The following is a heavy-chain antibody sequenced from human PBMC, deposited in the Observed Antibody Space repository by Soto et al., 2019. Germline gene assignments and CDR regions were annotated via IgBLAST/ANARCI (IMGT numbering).Heavy chain of an antibody. CDR2: ILYDGSNG. J-gene: IGHJ3*02. CDR3: AKATATGGGAFDI. CDR1: GFTFSSYA. Sequence: GGSLRLSCAASGFTFSSYAMHWVRQAPGKGLEWVAVILYDGSNGYYADSVKGRFTVSRDNSKNTLYMQMNSLRSEDTAVYYCAKATATGGGAFDICGQGTMVTVSS. V-gene: IGHV3-30-3*01. D-gene: IGHD2-8*02.